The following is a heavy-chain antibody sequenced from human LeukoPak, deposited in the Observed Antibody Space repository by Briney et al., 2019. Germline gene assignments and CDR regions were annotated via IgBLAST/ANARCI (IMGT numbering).Heavy chain of an antibody. D-gene: IGHD5-12*01. CDR1: GFTFSSYG. J-gene: IGHJ3*02. V-gene: IGHV3-23*01. CDR2: ISSGGTDT. CDR3: VKDSVRGYSGYGNDGFEI. Sequence: PGRSLRLSCAASGFTFSSYGMHWVRQAPGKGLEWVSAISSGGTDTYYADSVKGRFTISRDNSKNTLYLQMNSLRAEDTAVYYCVKDSVRGYSGYGNDGFEIWGQGTMVTVSS.